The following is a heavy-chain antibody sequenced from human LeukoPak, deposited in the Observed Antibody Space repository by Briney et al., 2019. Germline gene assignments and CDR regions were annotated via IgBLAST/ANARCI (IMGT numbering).Heavy chain of an antibody. CDR3: AKEGDYGDCVVVGLKPEYFQH. V-gene: IGHV3-23*01. D-gene: IGHD4-17*01. Sequence: PGGSLRLSCAASGFTFSSYAMSWVRQAPGKGLEWVSAISGSGGSTYYADSVKGRFTISRDNSKNTLYLQMNSLRAEDTAVYYCAKEGDYGDCVVVGLKPEYFQHWGQGTLVTVSS. CDR1: GFTFSSYA. CDR2: ISGSGGST. J-gene: IGHJ1*01.